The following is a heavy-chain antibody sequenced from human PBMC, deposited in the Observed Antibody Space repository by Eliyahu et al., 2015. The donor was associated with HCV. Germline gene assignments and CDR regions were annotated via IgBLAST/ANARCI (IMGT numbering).Heavy chain of an antibody. Sequence: QVQLVQSGAEVKKPGASVKVSCKASGYTFTSYGISWFRQAPGQGLEWMGWISAYNGNTNYAQKLQGRVTMTTDTSTSTAYMELRSLRSDDTAVYYCARESGGIAARFNFYYYYYGMDVWGKGTTVTVSS. CDR3: ARESGGIAARFNFYYYYYGMDV. CDR2: ISAYNGNT. V-gene: IGHV1-18*01. CDR1: GYTFTSYG. D-gene: IGHD6-6*01. J-gene: IGHJ6*04.